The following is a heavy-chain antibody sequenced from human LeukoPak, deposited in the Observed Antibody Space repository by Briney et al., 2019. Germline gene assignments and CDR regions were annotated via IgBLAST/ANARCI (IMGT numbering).Heavy chain of an antibody. V-gene: IGHV3-7*01. J-gene: IGHJ4*02. Sequence: GGSLRLSCAASGFTSSSYWMSWVRQAPGKGLEWVANIKQDGSEKYYVDSVKGRFTISRDNAKNSLYLQMNSLRAEDTAVYYCARERGGYDSQSPIDYWGQGTLVTVSS. CDR2: IKQDGSEK. CDR3: ARERGGYDSQSPIDY. CDR1: GFTSSSYW. D-gene: IGHD5-12*01.